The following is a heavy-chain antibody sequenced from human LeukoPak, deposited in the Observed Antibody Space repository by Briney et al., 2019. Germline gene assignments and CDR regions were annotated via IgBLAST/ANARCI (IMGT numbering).Heavy chain of an antibody. CDR3: ARDALRYCSGGSCYSEYSDY. D-gene: IGHD2-15*01. V-gene: IGHV3-7*03. CDR2: IKQDGSEK. Sequence: PGGSLRLSCAASGFTFSSYWMSWVRQAPGKGLEWVANIKQDGSEKYYVDSVKGRFTTSRDNAKNSLYLQMNSLRAEDTAVYYCARDALRYCSGGSCYSEYSDYWGQGTLVTVSS. J-gene: IGHJ4*02. CDR1: GFTFSSYW.